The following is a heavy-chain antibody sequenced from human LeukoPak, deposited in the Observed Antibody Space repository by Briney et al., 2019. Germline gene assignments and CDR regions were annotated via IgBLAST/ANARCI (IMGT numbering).Heavy chain of an antibody. CDR3: ARASSGWYFDY. CDR1: GFTFSSYS. Sequence: GGSLRLSCAASGFTFSSYSMNWVRQAPGKGLEWVSSISSSSSYIYYADSVKGRLTISRDNAKNSLYLQMNSLRAEDTAVYYCARASSGWYFDYWGQGTLVTVSS. D-gene: IGHD6-19*01. CDR2: ISSSSSYI. V-gene: IGHV3-21*01. J-gene: IGHJ4*02.